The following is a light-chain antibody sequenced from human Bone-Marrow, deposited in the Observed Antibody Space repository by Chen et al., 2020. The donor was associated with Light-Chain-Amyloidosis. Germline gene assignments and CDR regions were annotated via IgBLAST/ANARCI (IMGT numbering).Light chain of an antibody. CDR3: SSVTITNTWI. CDR1: SRAVGGYNY. J-gene: IGLJ2*01. Sequence: SALTQPASVSGSPGPSITIPCTGTSRAVGGYNYVSWYQQHPGKAPKLMIYEVTNRPSGISIRFSGSKSGTTASLTISGLQAEDEADYYCSSVTITNTWIFGGGTKPTVL. V-gene: IGLV2-14*01. CDR2: EVT.